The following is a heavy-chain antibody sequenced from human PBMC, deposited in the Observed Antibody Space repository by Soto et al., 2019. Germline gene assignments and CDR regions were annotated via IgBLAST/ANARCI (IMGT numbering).Heavy chain of an antibody. CDR1: GFTFSSYA. CDR3: ARDPLAPHGDSSDAFDI. J-gene: IGHJ3*02. CDR2: ISYDGSNK. D-gene: IGHD4-17*01. V-gene: IGHV3-30-3*01. Sequence: GGSLRLSCAASGFTFSSYAMHWVRQAPGKGLEWVAVISYDGSNKYYADSVKGRFTISRDNSKNTLYLQMNSLRAEDTAVYYCARDPLAPHGDSSDAFDIWGQGTMVTVSS.